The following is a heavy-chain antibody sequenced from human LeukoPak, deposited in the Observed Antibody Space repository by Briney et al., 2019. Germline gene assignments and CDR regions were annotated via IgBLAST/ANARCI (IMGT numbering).Heavy chain of an antibody. V-gene: IGHV4-31*03. J-gene: IGHJ5*02. CDR1: GVSISSGGYY. CDR2: IYYSGST. D-gene: IGHD3-10*01. Sequence: SQTLSLTCTVSGVSISSGGYYWSWIRQHPGKGLEWIGYIYYSGSTYYNPSLNSRVTISVDTSKNQFSLKLSSVTAADTAVYYCARVKRGVGSWRWFDPWGQGTLVTVSS. CDR3: ARVKRGVGSWRWFDP.